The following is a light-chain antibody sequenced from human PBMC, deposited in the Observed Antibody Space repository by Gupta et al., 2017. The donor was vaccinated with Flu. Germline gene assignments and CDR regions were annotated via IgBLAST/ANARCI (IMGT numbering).Light chain of an antibody. Sequence: SGDALPKKYASWYQQKPGQAPVLLIFKDTETPSVIPARFSGSTSGTTVTLTITGFQAEDEADYYCQSADSSGTVVFGGGTKLAVL. V-gene: IGLV3-25*03. CDR1: ALPKKY. CDR3: QSADSSGTVV. CDR2: KDT. J-gene: IGLJ2*01.